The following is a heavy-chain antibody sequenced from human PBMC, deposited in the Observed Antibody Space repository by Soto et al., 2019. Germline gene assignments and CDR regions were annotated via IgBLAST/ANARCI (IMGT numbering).Heavy chain of an antibody. CDR1: GYTFTGYY. V-gene: IGHV1-2*02. D-gene: IGHD2-21*02. CDR3: ARGHVTVDCGGDCPFYYCGMDV. CDR2: INPNSGGT. Sequence: ASVKVSCKASGYTFTGYYMHWVRQAPGQGLEWMGWINPNSGGTNYAQKFQGRVTMTRDTAISTVYMELSRLRSDDTAVYYCARGHVTVDCGGDCPFYYCGMDVWGQGTTVTVSS. J-gene: IGHJ6*02.